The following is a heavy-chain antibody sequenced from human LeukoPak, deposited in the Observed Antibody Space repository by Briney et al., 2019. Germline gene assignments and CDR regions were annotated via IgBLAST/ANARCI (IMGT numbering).Heavy chain of an antibody. CDR2: INHSGST. Sequence: SETLSLACAVYGGSFSGYYWSWIRQPPGKGLEWIGEINHSGSTNYNPSLKSRVTISVDTSKNQFSLKLSSVTAADTAVYYCARGAVAELDYWGQGTLVTVSS. CDR3: ARGAVAELDY. CDR1: GGSFSGYY. J-gene: IGHJ4*02. V-gene: IGHV4-34*01. D-gene: IGHD6-19*01.